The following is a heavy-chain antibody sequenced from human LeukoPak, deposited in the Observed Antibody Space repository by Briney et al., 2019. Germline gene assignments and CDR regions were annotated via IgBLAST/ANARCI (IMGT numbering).Heavy chain of an antibody. CDR1: GYTFTSYG. J-gene: IGHJ3*02. V-gene: IGHV1-18*01. CDR2: ISAYNGNT. Sequence: GASVKVSCKASGYTFTSYGISWVRQAPGQGLEWMGWISAYNGNTNYAQKLQGRVTMTTDTSTSTAYMELRSLRSDDTAVYYCARRWDFWSGENDAFDIWGQGTVVTVSS. CDR3: ARRWDFWSGENDAFDI. D-gene: IGHD3-3*01.